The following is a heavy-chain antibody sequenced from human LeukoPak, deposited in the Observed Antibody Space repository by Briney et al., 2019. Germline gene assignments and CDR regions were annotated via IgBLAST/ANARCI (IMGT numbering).Heavy chain of an antibody. CDR1: GFIFSSYG. Sequence: GGSLRLSCVVSGFIFSSYGMSWVRQAPGKGLEWVTAISGSGGSTYYADSVKGRFTISRDNSKNTLYLQMNSLRAEDTAVYYCAKDRRTVVTRRHYFDYWGQGILVTVSS. D-gene: IGHD4-23*01. J-gene: IGHJ4*02. CDR3: AKDRRTVVTRRHYFDY. CDR2: ISGSGGST. V-gene: IGHV3-23*01.